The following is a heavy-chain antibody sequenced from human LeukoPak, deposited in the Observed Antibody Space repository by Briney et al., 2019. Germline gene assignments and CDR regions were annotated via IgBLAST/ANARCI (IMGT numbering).Heavy chain of an antibody. J-gene: IGHJ5*02. D-gene: IGHD3-3*01. V-gene: IGHV3-23*01. CDR3: AKLSPTTLYDSRGWFDP. Sequence: PGGSLRLSCAASVFTFSSNVMSWVRQAPGKGREGVSAISGSGDNTYCADSVKSRFTNSRDNSKNTLYLQMNSLRAEDTAIYYCAKLSPTTLYDSRGWFDPWGQGTLVTVSS. CDR2: ISGSGDNT. CDR1: VFTFSSNV.